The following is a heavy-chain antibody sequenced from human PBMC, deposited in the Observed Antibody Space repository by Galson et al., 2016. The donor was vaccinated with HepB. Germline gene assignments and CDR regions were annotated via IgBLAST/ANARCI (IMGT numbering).Heavy chain of an antibody. CDR2: ISYDGSNK. D-gene: IGHD5-12*01. V-gene: IGHV3-30-3*01. Sequence: SLRLSCAASGFTFSSYAMHWVRQAPGKGLEWVAVISYDGSNKYYADSVKGRFTISRDNSKNTLYLQMNSLRAEDTAVYYCARDGGPRGYSGYDYGPDYWGRGTLVTVSS. CDR3: ARDGGPRGYSGYDYGPDY. J-gene: IGHJ4*02. CDR1: GFTFSSYA.